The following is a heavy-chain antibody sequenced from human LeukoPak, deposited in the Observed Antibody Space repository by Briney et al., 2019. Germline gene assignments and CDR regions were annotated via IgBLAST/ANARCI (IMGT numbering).Heavy chain of an antibody. CDR2: ISGSSNYI. D-gene: IGHD2-15*01. J-gene: IGHJ4*02. CDR1: GFTFSSYS. CDR3: ARAGYCSGGNCYGFGY. V-gene: IGHV3-21*01. Sequence: KPGGSLRLSCAASGFTFSSYSVNWVRQAPGKGLEWVSSISGSSNYIYYADSVRGRFTISRDNAKNSLYLQMNSLRAEDTAVYYCARAGYCSGGNCYGFGYWGQGTLVTVSS.